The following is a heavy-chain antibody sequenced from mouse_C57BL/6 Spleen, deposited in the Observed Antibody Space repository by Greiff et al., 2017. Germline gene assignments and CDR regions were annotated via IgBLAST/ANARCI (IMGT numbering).Heavy chain of an antibody. CDR1: GYTFTSYW. V-gene: IGHV1-64*01. Sequence: QVQLQQPGAELVKPGASVKLSCKASGYTFTSYWMHWVKQRPGQGLEWIGMIHPNSGSTNYNEKFKSKATLTVDKSSSTAYMQLSSLTSEASAVXYCARSRVYFGSCYDFDYWGQGTSLTVSS. J-gene: IGHJ2*02. CDR3: ARSRVYFGSCYDFDY. D-gene: IGHD1-1*01. CDR2: IHPNSGST.